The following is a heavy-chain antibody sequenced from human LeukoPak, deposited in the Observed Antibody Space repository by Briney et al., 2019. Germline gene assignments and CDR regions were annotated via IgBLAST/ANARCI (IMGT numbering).Heavy chain of an antibody. CDR2: ISISGNYI. J-gene: IGHJ4*02. V-gene: IGHV3-21*01. Sequence: PGGSLRLSCAASGFTFSSYSMNWVRQAPGKGLEWVSSISISGNYIYYADSVKGRFTISRDNAKNSLYLQMNSLRGEDTAVYYCARGRHCSGGRCYSDFDSWGQGTLVTVSS. CDR3: ARGRHCSGGRCYSDFDS. D-gene: IGHD2-15*01. CDR1: GFTFSSYS.